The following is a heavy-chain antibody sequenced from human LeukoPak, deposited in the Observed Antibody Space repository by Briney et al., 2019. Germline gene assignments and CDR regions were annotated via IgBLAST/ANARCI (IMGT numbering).Heavy chain of an antibody. J-gene: IGHJ4*02. CDR1: GYTFASYV. CDR3: ARATWFGELVY. D-gene: IGHD3-10*01. Sequence: ASVKVSCKASGYTFASYVINWVRQATGQGLEWMGWMNPNSGNTGYAQKFQGRVTMTRNTSISTAYMELSSLRFEDTAVYYCARATWFGELVYWGQGTLVTVSS. V-gene: IGHV1-8*01. CDR2: MNPNSGNT.